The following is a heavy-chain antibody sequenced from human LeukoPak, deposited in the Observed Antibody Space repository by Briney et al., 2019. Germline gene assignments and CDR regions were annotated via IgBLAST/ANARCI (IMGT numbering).Heavy chain of an antibody. CDR1: GFTFSGYW. Sequence: GGSLRLSCAASGFTFSGYWMSWVRQAPGKGLGWVANINQAGSEKYYVDSVKGRFTISGDNAKNSLYLQMNSLRAEDTAVYYCARESNGWYTHFDYWGQGTLVTVSS. CDR2: INQAGSEK. V-gene: IGHV3-7*05. J-gene: IGHJ4*02. CDR3: ARESNGWYTHFDY. D-gene: IGHD6-19*01.